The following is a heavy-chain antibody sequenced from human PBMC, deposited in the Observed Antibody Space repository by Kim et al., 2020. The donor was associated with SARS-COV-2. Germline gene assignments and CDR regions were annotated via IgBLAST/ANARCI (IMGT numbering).Heavy chain of an antibody. J-gene: IGHJ5*02. Sequence: KFQGRVTITRDTSASTAYMELSSLRSEDTAVYYCARDRLRAAAGTGWFDPWGQGTLVTVSS. V-gene: IGHV1-3*01. D-gene: IGHD6-13*01. CDR3: ARDRLRAAAGTGWFDP.